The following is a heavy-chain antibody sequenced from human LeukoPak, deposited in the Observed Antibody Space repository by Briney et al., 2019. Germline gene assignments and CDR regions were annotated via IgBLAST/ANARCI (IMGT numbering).Heavy chain of an antibody. V-gene: IGHV3-7*01. D-gene: IGHD6-19*01. J-gene: IGHJ4*02. CDR3: ARGLAAAGQRGVSDY. CDR2: IKQDGSEK. Sequence: GGSLRLSCAASGFTFSSYWMSWVRQAPGKGLEWVANIKQDGSEKYYVDSVKGRFTISRDNAKNSLYLQMNSLRAEDTAVYYCARGLAAAGQRGVSDYWGQGTLATVSS. CDR1: GFTFSSYW.